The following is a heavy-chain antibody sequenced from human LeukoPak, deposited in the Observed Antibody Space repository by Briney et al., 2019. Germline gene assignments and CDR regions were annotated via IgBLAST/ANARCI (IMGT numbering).Heavy chain of an antibody. CDR1: GFTFTSSA. V-gene: IGHV1-2*06. J-gene: IGHJ3*02. CDR3: ARDRGVPGPGNALDI. CDR2: VKPKSGDS. Sequence: ASVKVSCKASGFTFTSSAVHWVRQAPGQGLEWLGLVKPKSGDSDFVQKFRGRVTVTTDVSTTTIHMELSNLRSDDTAVYYCARDRGVPGPGNALDIWGQGTMVTVSS. D-gene: IGHD2-8*01.